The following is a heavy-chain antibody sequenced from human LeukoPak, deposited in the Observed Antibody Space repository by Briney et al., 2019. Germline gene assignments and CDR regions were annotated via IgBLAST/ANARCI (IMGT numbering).Heavy chain of an antibody. CDR1: GFTVSSNF. Sequence: GGSLRLSCVASGFTVSSNFMSWVRQAPGKGLEWVSVIYSAGDTYYADSVKGRFTISRDNFKNTPYLQMNSLRTDDSAVYYCARDYCRDVSCSIRWFDPWGQGTLVTVSS. V-gene: IGHV3-66*02. CDR2: IYSAGDT. J-gene: IGHJ5*02. D-gene: IGHD2-15*01. CDR3: ARDYCRDVSCSIRWFDP.